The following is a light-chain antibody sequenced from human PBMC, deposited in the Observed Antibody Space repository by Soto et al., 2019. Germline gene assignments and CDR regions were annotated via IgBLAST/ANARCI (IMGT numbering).Light chain of an antibody. CDR2: AAS. Sequence: DIQMTQSPSSLSASVGDRVTITCRASQGISNYLAWYQQIPGKVPKLLISAASTLQSVVPSRFSGSGYGTDFTLTISSLQPEDVATYDCQKYTNVPAFGGGTKVEIK. J-gene: IGKJ4*01. CDR3: QKYTNVPA. CDR1: QGISNY. V-gene: IGKV1-27*01.